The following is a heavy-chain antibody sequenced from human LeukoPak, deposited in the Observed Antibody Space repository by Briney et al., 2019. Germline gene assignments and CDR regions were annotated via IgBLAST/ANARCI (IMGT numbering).Heavy chain of an antibody. D-gene: IGHD1-7*01. J-gene: IGHJ4*02. V-gene: IGHV4-39*07. Sequence: SENPSPHCIVLGGPISSSNHYWAWVRRPPGNGLGWIWAFYSGGNYYYNPSLTSSVSLAKDTADNQFSLRLYSVTAADTAVYYWAREKVGTMYHVWGKETQVSVSS. CDR3: AREKVGTMYHV. CDR1: GGPISSSNHY. CDR2: FYSGGNY.